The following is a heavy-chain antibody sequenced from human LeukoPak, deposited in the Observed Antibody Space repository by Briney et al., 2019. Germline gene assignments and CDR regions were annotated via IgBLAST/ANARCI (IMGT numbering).Heavy chain of an antibody. CDR2: ISAYNGNT. J-gene: IGHJ6*02. V-gene: IGHV1-18*01. CDR3: ARVNSGAHYYYYGMDV. CDR1: GYTFTSYG. D-gene: IGHD1-26*01. Sequence: GASVKVSCKASGYTFTSYGISWVRQAPGQGLEWMGWISAYNGNTNYAQKLQGRVTMTTDTSTSTAYMELRSLRSDDTAVYYCARVNSGAHYYYYGMDVWGQGTTVTVSS.